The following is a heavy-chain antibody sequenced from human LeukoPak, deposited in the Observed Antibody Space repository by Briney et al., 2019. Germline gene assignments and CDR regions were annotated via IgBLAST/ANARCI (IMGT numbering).Heavy chain of an antibody. J-gene: IGHJ4*02. CDR3: AKARMGIAAAGTFFDY. D-gene: IGHD6-13*01. V-gene: IGHV3-23*01. CDR1: GFTVSSNY. CDR2: ISGSGGST. Sequence: GSLRLSCAASGFTVSSNYMSWVRQAPGKGLEWVSAISGSGGSTYYADSVKGRFTISRDNSKNTLYLQMNSLRAEDTAVYYCAKARMGIAAAGTFFDYWGQGTLVTVSS.